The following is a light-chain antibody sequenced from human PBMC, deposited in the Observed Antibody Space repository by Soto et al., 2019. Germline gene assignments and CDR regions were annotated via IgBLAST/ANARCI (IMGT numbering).Light chain of an antibody. CDR2: AAS. J-gene: IGKJ2*01. CDR1: QDIINN. CDR3: HQYKIYPYS. Sequence: DVQMTQSPSSLSASVGDRVIITCRASQDIINNVAWFQQRPGQAPKPLLYAASSLQNGVPSRFSGSGFGTDFTLIITGLQPEDFATYYCHQYKIYPYSFGQGTKLEIK. V-gene: IGKV1-16*01.